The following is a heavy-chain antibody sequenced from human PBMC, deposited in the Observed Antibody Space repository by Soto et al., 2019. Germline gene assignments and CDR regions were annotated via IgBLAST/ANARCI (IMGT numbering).Heavy chain of an antibody. V-gene: IGHV3-30*18. Sequence: QVQLVESGGGVVQPGRSLRLSCAASGFTFSSYGMHWVRQAPGKGLEWVAVISYDGSNKYYADSVKGRFTISRDNSKNTLYLQMNSLRAEDTAVYYCAKVLLEWFNPNAFDIWGQGTMVTVSS. CDR2: ISYDGSNK. D-gene: IGHD3-3*01. CDR3: AKVLLEWFNPNAFDI. J-gene: IGHJ3*02. CDR1: GFTFSSYG.